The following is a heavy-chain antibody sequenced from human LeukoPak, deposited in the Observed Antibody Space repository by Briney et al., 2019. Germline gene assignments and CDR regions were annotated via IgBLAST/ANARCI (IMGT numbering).Heavy chain of an antibody. CDR2: ISAYNGNT. J-gene: IGHJ4*02. CDR3: ARDPPSDNILTGYVPTDY. CDR1: GYTFTSYG. V-gene: IGHV1-18*01. Sequence: GASVKVSCNASGYTFTSYGISWVRQAPGQGLEWMGWISAYNGNTNNAQKLQGRVTMTTDTSTSTAYMELRSLRSDDTAVYYCARDPPSDNILTGYVPTDYWGQGTLVTVSS. D-gene: IGHD3-9*01.